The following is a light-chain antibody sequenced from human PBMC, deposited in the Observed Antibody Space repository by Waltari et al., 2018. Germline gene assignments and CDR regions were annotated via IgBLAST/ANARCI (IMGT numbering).Light chain of an antibody. V-gene: IGLV3-21*04. CDR3: QVWDSSRDHMV. CDR2: YDS. Sequence: SYVLTQPPSVSVAPGQTARITCGVNNIGSRSVHWCQQRPGQAPVLVIYYDSDRPSGIPERFSGSNSGNTATLTISRVEAGDEADYYCQVWDSSRDHMVFGGGTRLTVL. J-gene: IGLJ2*01. CDR1: NIGSRS.